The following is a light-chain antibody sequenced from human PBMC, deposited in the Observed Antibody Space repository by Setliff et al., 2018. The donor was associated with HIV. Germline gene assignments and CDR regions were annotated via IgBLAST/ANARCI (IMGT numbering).Light chain of an antibody. J-gene: IGLJ2*01. CDR3: SSYRSTNIRA. V-gene: IGLV2-14*01. CDR2: EVS. Sequence: QSALTQPRSVSGSPGQSVTFSCTGSSSDVGAYNYVSWYQQHPGKAPKLMIHEVSNRPPGVSNRFSGSKSGNTASLTISGLRAEDEANYYCSSYRSTNIRAFGGGTKVTVL. CDR1: SSDVGAYNY.